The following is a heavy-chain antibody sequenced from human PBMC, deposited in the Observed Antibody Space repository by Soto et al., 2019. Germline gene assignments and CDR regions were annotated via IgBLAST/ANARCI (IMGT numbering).Heavy chain of an antibody. CDR2: FDPEDGET. Sequence: ASVKVSCKASGYTFTSYYMHWVRQAPGQGLEWMGGFDPEDGETIYAQKFQGRVTMTEDTSTDTAYMELSSLRSEDTAVYYCATSLWFGELLGAYYYGMDVWGQGTTVTVSS. CDR3: ATSLWFGELLGAYYYGMDV. J-gene: IGHJ6*02. CDR1: GYTFTSYY. D-gene: IGHD3-10*01. V-gene: IGHV1-24*01.